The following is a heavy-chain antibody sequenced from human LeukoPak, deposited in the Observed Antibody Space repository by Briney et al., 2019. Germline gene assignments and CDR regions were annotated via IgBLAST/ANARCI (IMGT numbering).Heavy chain of an antibody. CDR2: ISGSGGST. V-gene: IGHV3-23*01. D-gene: IGHD2-15*01. CDR3: VRVGYCSGGSCQVAFDI. CDR1: GFTFSSYA. J-gene: IGHJ3*02. Sequence: GGSLRLSCAASGFTFSSYAMSWVRQAPGKGLEWVSAISGSGGSTYYADSVKGQFTISRDNSKNTLYLQMNSLRAEDTAVYYCVRVGYCSGGSCQVAFDIWGQGTMVTVSS.